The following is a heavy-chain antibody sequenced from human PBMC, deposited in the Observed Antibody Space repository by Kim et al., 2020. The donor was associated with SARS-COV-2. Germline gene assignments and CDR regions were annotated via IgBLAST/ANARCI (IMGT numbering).Heavy chain of an antibody. D-gene: IGHD6-6*01. CDR1: GFTFDDYA. V-gene: IGHV3-9*01. Sequence: GGSLRLSCAASGFTFDDYAMHWVRQAPGKGLEWVSGISWNSGSIGYADSVKGRFTISRDNAKNSLYLQMNSLRAEDTALYYCAKDIGYSSSSNYYGMDVWVQGTTVTVSS. J-gene: IGHJ6*02. CDR3: AKDIGYSSSSNYYGMDV. CDR2: ISWNSGSI.